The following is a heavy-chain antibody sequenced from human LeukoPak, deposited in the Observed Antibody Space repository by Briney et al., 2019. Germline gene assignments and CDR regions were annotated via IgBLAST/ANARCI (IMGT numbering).Heavy chain of an antibody. CDR2: TSSSSSYI. CDR3: ARDTDSSGYYYLSYFDY. V-gene: IGHV3-21*01. CDR1: GFTFSSYS. Sequence: PGGSLRLSCAASGFTFSSYSMNWVRQAPGKGLEWVSSTSSSSSYIYYADSVKGRFTISRDNAKNSLYLQMNSLRAEDTAVYYCARDTDSSGYYYLSYFDYWGQGTLVTVSS. D-gene: IGHD3-22*01. J-gene: IGHJ4*02.